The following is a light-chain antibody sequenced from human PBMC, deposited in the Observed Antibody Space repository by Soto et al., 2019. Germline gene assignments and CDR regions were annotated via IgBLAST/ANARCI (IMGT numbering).Light chain of an antibody. V-gene: IGLV1-47*01. CDR2: RNN. CDR3: AAWDDSLSGPRVV. CDR1: SSNIGSNY. J-gene: IGLJ2*01. Sequence: QSVLTQPPSASGTPGQRVTISCSGSSSNIGSNYVYWYQQLPGTAPKLLIYRNNQRPSGFPDRFSGSKSGTSASLAISGLRSEDEADYYCAAWDDSLSGPRVVFGGGTKLTVL.